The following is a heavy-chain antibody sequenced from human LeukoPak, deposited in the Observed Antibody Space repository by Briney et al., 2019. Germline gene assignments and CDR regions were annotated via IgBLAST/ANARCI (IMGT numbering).Heavy chain of an antibody. V-gene: IGHV3-48*03. CDR1: GFTFRTYE. D-gene: IGHD2-2*01. J-gene: IGHJ6*02. CDR3: AREIVVVPAATGGMDV. CDR2: ISSSGSTK. Sequence: PGGSLRLSCAASGFTFRTYEMNWVRQAPGMGLEWVSYISSSGSTKYYADSVKGRFTISRDNAKNSLYLQMNSLRAEDTAVYYCAREIVVVPAATGGMDVWGQGTTVTVSS.